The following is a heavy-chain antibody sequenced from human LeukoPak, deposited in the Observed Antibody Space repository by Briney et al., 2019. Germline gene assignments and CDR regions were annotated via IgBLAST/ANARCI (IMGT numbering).Heavy chain of an antibody. D-gene: IGHD4-17*01. Sequence: PGGSLRLSCAASGFTFSSYDIHWVRQAPGKGLEWVAVISFDGTHDFYADSVKGRFTISRDNSKNTLYLQMNSLRADDTAVYYCARARATVTRISSFDIWGQGTMVTVSS. J-gene: IGHJ3*02. CDR3: ARARATVTRISSFDI. CDR1: GFTFSSYD. CDR2: ISFDGTHD. V-gene: IGHV3-30*04.